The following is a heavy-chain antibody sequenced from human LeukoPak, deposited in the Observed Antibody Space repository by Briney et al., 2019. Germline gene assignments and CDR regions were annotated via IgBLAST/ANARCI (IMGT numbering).Heavy chain of an antibody. V-gene: IGHV4-59*08. CDR3: ARLSDILTGYDY. J-gene: IGHJ4*02. D-gene: IGHD3-9*01. CDR1: GGSISSYY. Sequence: SETLSLTCSVSGGSISSYYWTWIRQPPGKGLEWIGYIYYSGSTSYNPSLKSRVTISVDTSKNQFSLKLSSVTAADTAVYYCARLSDILTGYDYWGQGTPVTVSS. CDR2: IYYSGST.